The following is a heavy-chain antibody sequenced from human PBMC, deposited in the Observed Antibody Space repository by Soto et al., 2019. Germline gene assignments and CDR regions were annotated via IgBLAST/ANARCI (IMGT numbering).Heavy chain of an antibody. CDR2: IIPIFGTA. V-gene: IGHV1-69*13. CDR3: ASLFSSGWYYFDY. J-gene: IGHJ4*02. Sequence: GASVKVSCKASGCTFSSYAISCVRQAPGQVLEWMGGIIPIFGTANYAQKFQGRVTITADESTSTAYMELSSLRSEDTAVYYCASLFSSGWYYFDYWGQGTLVTVSS. D-gene: IGHD6-19*01. CDR1: GCTFSSYA.